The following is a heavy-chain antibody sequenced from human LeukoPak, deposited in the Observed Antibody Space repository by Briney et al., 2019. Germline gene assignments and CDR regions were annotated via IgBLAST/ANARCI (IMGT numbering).Heavy chain of an antibody. V-gene: IGHV4-38-2*02. Sequence: SSETLSLTCTVSGYSIGSDFYWGWIRQPPGKGLEWVASIYHSGSTYYNSSLKSRVTISINTSQNQFSLKLTSVTAADTAVYYCGRDRGPFDPWGQGTLVTVSS. J-gene: IGHJ5*02. CDR2: IYHSGST. CDR1: GYSIGSDFY. CDR3: GRDRGPFDP.